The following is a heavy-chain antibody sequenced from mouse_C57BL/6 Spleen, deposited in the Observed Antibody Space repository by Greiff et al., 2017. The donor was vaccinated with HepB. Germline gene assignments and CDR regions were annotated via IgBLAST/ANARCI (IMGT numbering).Heavy chain of an antibody. J-gene: IGHJ2*01. Sequence: EVKVEESGGGLVQPGGSMKLSCVASGFTFSNYWMNWVRQSPEKGLEWVAQIRLKSDNYATHYAESVKGRFTISRDDSKSSVYLQMNNLRAEDTGIYYCTDDQYYFDYWGQGTTLTVSS. CDR1: GFTFSNYW. CDR2: IRLKSDNYAT. V-gene: IGHV6-3*01. CDR3: TDDQYYFDY.